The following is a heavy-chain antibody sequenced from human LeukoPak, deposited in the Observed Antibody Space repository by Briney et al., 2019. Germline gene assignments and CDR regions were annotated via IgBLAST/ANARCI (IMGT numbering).Heavy chain of an antibody. J-gene: IGHJ4*02. CDR1: GFTFSTCA. Sequence: GASLKLSCAASGFTFSTCAMTWARQAPGKGLECVSGISASGGRTYYTHSVRGRFTISRDNSKNTLYLQMSSLRAEDTAVYYCAKYVRSGYTSGDFDYWGQGTLVTVSS. V-gene: IGHV3-23*01. CDR2: ISASGGRT. D-gene: IGHD6-19*01. CDR3: AKYVRSGYTSGDFDY.